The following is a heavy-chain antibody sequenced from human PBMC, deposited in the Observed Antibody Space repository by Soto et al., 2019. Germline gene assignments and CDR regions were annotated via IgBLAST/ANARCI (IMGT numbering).Heavy chain of an antibody. Sequence: QVQLVESGGGVVQPGRSLRLSCAASGFTFSSYAMHWVRQAPGKGLEWVAVISYDGSNKYYADSVKGRFTISRDNSKNTLYLQMNGLRAEDTAVYYCARDRPRGAMVRGVIIRGWYDYWGQGTLVTVSS. CDR1: GFTFSSYA. V-gene: IGHV3-30-3*01. J-gene: IGHJ4*02. CDR3: ARDRPRGAMVRGVIIRGWYDY. CDR2: ISYDGSNK. D-gene: IGHD3-10*01.